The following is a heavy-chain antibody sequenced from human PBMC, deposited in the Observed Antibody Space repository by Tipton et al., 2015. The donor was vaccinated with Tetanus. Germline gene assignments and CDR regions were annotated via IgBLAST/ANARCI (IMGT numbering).Heavy chain of an antibody. V-gene: IGHV4-4*07. Sequence: TLSLTCTVSGGSISAYYWSWIRQPAGKGLEWIGRVHNSGSTDYNPSLKSRLAMSLDTSKNQFSLKLSSVTAADTAVYYCARDHTRYSGSSVATFDIWGQGTMVTVSS. CDR1: GGSISAYY. CDR2: VHNSGST. D-gene: IGHD6-6*01. J-gene: IGHJ3*02. CDR3: ARDHTRYSGSSVATFDI.